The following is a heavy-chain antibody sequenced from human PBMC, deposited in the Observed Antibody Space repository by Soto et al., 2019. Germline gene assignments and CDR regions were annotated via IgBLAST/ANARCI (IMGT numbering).Heavy chain of an antibody. D-gene: IGHD3-22*01. CDR2: INSDGSST. CDR1: GFTFSSYW. Sequence: GGSLRLSCAASGFTFSSYWMHWVRQAPGKGLVWVSRINSDGSSTSYADSVEGRFTISRDNAKNKLYLQMNSLRAEDTAVYYCARDRGGSFYDSSGYYYYYYGMDVWGQGTTVTVSS. J-gene: IGHJ6*02. V-gene: IGHV3-74*01. CDR3: ARDRGGSFYDSSGYYYYYYGMDV.